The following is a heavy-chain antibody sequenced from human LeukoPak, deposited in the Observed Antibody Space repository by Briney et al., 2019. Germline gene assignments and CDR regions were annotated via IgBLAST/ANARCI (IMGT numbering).Heavy chain of an antibody. CDR3: ARYNYYGSSGHLY. V-gene: IGHV3-7*01. CDR1: GFTFSSYW. CDR2: INPDGSDK. Sequence: PGGSLRLSCAASGFTFSSYWMTWVRQAPGKGLEWVANINPDGSDKKYVDSVEGRFSISRDNAKNSLFPQMDSLRAEDTAVYYCARYNYYGSSGHLYWGQGTLVTVSS. D-gene: IGHD3-22*01. J-gene: IGHJ4*02.